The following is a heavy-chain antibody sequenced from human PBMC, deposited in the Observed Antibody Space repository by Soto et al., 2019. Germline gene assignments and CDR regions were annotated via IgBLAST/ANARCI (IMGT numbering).Heavy chain of an antibody. D-gene: IGHD3-22*01. J-gene: IGHJ4*02. CDR2: INPNSGGT. CDR3: ARVYYDSSGYYSSIDY. CDR1: GYTFTGYY. Sequence: GASVKVSCKASGYTFTGYYMHWVRQAPGQGLEWMGWINPNSGGTNYAQKFQGRVTMTRDTSISTAYMELSRLRSDDTAVYYCARVYYDSSGYYSSIDYWGQGTLVTV. V-gene: IGHV1-2*02.